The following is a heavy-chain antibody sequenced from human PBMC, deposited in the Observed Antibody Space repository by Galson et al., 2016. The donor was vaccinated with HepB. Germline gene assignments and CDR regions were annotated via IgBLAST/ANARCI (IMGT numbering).Heavy chain of an antibody. V-gene: IGHV3-23*01. CDR2: INGNAGST. D-gene: IGHD4-23*01. J-gene: IGHJ4*02. CDR3: AKILYGGNF. Sequence: SLRLSCAASGFTFSTYAMSWVRQAPGKGLEWVSGINGNAGSTSYVDSVKGRFTISRDNSKNTLYLQMNSLRAEDTAVYYCAKILYGGNFWGQGTLVTVSS. CDR1: GFTFSTYA.